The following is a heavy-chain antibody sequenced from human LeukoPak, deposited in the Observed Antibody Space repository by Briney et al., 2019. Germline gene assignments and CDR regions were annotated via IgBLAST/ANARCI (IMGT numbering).Heavy chain of an antibody. V-gene: IGHV3-23*01. D-gene: IGHD3-3*01. CDR2: ISVSGGTT. J-gene: IGHJ4*02. CDR3: ARGVPYDSWSGPHYSDY. Sequence: PGGSLRLSCAASGFTFTTYGMSWVRQAPGKGLEWVSSISVSGGTTYYADSVKGRFTISRDNSKNTQYLQMNSLRAEDTAVYYCARGVPYDSWSGPHYSDYWGQGTLVTVSS. CDR1: GFTFTTYG.